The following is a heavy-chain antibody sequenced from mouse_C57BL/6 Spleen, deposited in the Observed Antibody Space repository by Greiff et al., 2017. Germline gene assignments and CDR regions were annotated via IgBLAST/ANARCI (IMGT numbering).Heavy chain of an antibody. Sequence: QVQLQQSGAELVRPGTSVKVSCKASGYAFTNYLIEWVKQRPGQGLEWIGVINPGSGGTNYNEKFKGKATLTADKSSSTAYMQLSSLTSEDSAVYFCAREGDYSNYRFAYWGQGTLVTVSA. CDR1: GYAFTNYL. D-gene: IGHD2-5*01. V-gene: IGHV1-54*01. CDR2: INPGSGGT. J-gene: IGHJ3*01. CDR3: AREGDYSNYRFAY.